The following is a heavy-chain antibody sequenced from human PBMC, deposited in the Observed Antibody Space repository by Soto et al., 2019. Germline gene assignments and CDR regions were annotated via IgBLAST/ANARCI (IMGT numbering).Heavy chain of an antibody. CDR2: ISGSGGNT. CDR3: AKDRGYSYGWAKSDAFDV. Sequence: EVQLLESGGGLVQPGGSLRLSCAASGFTFSNNAMSWVRQAPGKGLEWVSSISGSGGNTYYAESVKGRFTISRDNSKNTLYVQINTLRAEYTAVYYCAKDRGYSYGWAKSDAFDVWGRGTMVTVS. V-gene: IGHV3-23*01. D-gene: IGHD5-18*01. CDR1: GFTFSNNA. J-gene: IGHJ3*01.